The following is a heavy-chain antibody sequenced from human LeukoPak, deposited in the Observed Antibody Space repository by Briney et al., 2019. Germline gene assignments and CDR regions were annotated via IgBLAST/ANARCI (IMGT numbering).Heavy chain of an antibody. V-gene: IGHV3-30-3*01. CDR1: GFTFSSYA. J-gene: IGHJ4*02. D-gene: IGHD2-15*01. Sequence: GRSLRLSCAASGFTFSSYAMHWVRQAPGKGLEWVAVISYDGSNKYYADSVKGRFTISRDNSKNTLYLQMNSLRAEDTAVYYCARDHSGGGDDFWGQGTLVTVSS. CDR2: ISYDGSNK. CDR3: ARDHSGGGDDF.